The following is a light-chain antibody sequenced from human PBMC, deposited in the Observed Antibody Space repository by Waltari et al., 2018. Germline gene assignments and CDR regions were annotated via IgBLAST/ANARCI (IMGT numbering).Light chain of an antibody. CDR2: DNN. V-gene: IGLV1-51*01. Sequence: QSVLTQPPSVSAAPGQKVTISCSGDSSNIGPNPLSWYQQLPGTAPKLLIYDNNKRPSGIPDRFSGSKSGTSATLGITGLQTGDEADYYCGTWDVSLTAAVFGGGTTVSVL. J-gene: IGLJ2*01. CDR1: SSNIGPNP. CDR3: GTWDVSLTAAV.